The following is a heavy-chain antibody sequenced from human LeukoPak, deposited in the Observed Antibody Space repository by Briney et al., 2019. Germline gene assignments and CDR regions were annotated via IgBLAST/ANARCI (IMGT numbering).Heavy chain of an antibody. V-gene: IGHV1-24*01. CDR2: FDPEDGET. D-gene: IGHD3-10*01. J-gene: IGHJ4*02. Sequence: ASVKVSCKVSGYTLTELSMHWVRQAPGKGLEWMGGFDPEDGETIYAQKFQGRVTMTEDTSTDTAYMELSSLRSEDTAVYYCATGYYFGSGSYGYLDYWGQGTLVTVSS. CDR1: GYTLTELS. CDR3: ATGYYFGSGSYGYLDY.